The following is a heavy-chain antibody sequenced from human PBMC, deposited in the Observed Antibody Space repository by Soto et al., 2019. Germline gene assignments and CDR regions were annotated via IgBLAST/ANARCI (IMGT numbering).Heavy chain of an antibody. J-gene: IGHJ5*02. CDR2: ISGSGGST. V-gene: IGHV3-23*01. Sequence: SLRLSCAASVFTFSSCAMSWVRQAPGKGLEWVSAISGSGGSTYYADSVKGRFTISRDNSKNTLYLQMNSLRAEDTAVYYCAKERVTGTTLLEWFDPWGQGTLVTVSS. D-gene: IGHD1-20*01. CDR1: VFTFSSCA. CDR3: AKERVTGTTLLEWFDP.